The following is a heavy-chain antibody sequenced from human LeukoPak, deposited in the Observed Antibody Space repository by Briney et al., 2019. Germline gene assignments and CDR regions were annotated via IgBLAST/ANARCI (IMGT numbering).Heavy chain of an antibody. CDR2: ISGSGGST. Sequence: GWSLRLSCAASVFTFSSYAMSGVGQAPGRGVEWVSAISGSGGSTYYADSVKGRFTISRDNSKNTLYLQMNSLRAEDTAVYYCAKEDTTTVTSDFDYWGQGTLVTVSS. V-gene: IGHV3-23*01. CDR3: AKEDTTTVTSDFDY. D-gene: IGHD4-11*01. J-gene: IGHJ4*02. CDR1: VFTFSSYA.